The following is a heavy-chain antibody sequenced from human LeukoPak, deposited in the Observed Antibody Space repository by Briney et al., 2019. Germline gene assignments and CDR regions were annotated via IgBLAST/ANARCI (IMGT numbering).Heavy chain of an antibody. V-gene: IGHV1-2*02. J-gene: IGHJ4*02. CDR2: INPNSGGT. CDR3: ARDQAIDCSGGSCYPGVLDY. Sequence: ASVKVSCKASGYTFTGYYMHWVRQAPGQGLEWMGWINPNSGGTNYAQKFQGRVTMTRDTSISTAYMELSRLRSDDTAVYYCARDQAIDCSGGSCYPGVLDYWGQGTLVTVSS. CDR1: GYTFTGYY. D-gene: IGHD2-15*01.